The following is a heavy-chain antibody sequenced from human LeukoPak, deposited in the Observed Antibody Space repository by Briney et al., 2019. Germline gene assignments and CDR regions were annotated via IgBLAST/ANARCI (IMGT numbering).Heavy chain of an antibody. V-gene: IGHV1-69*13. CDR3: ASREHFDWLLPQNLNDAFDI. Sequence: ASVKVSCKASGGTFSRFAVSWVRQAPGQGLEWMGGIIPIFGTANYAQKFQGRVTITADESTSTAYMELSSLRSEDTAVYYCASREHFDWLLPQNLNDAFDIWGQGTMVTVSS. CDR1: GGTFSRFA. CDR2: IIPIFGTA. J-gene: IGHJ3*02. D-gene: IGHD3-9*01.